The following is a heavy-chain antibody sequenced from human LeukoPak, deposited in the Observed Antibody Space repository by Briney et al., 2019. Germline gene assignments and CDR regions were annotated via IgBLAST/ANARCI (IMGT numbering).Heavy chain of an antibody. CDR3: ARDGFDI. CDR2: IGTAGDT. V-gene: IGHV3-13*01. Sequence: GGSLRLSCAASGFTFSSYAMSWVRQVPGKGLEWVSAIGTAGDTYYPGSVKGRFTISRENAKNSLYLQMNSLRAGDTAVYYCARDGFDIWGQGTMVTVSS. CDR1: GFTFSSYA. J-gene: IGHJ3*02.